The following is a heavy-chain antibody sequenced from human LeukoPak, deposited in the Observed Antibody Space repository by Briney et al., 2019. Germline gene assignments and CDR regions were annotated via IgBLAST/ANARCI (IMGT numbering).Heavy chain of an antibody. CDR1: GYSISSGYY. CDR2: IYHSGSA. Sequence: SETLSLTCAVSGYSISSGYYWGWLRQPPGRGVEWIGNIYHSGSAYYNPTLKSRVTMSVDTSKNQFSLKLSSVTATDTAMYYCVKDIYNSDWTALDYWGQGTLVTVSS. CDR3: VKDIYNSDWTALDY. V-gene: IGHV4-38-2*02. J-gene: IGHJ4*02. D-gene: IGHD6-19*01.